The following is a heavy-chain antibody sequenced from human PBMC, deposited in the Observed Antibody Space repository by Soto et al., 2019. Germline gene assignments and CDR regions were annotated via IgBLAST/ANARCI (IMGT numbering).Heavy chain of an antibody. J-gene: IGHJ4*02. Sequence: QVQLVQSGTVVQRRGSSVKVSCQASGGTFSSHGMAWVRQAPGQGLEWMGGIIPTFGTATYAPKFQGRVTITADKSTNTAYMELSSLRSEDTGVYYCASERSAQYFDFWGQGTLITVSS. CDR2: IIPTFGTA. CDR1: GGTFSSHG. D-gene: IGHD1-26*01. V-gene: IGHV1-69*06. CDR3: ASERSAQYFDF.